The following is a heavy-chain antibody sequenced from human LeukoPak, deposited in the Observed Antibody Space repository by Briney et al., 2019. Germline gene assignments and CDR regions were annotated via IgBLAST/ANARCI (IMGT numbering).Heavy chain of an antibody. CDR2: ISSSSSYI. CDR1: RFTFSNYA. V-gene: IGHV3-21*01. D-gene: IGHD3-10*01. Sequence: GGSLRLSCAAPRFTFSNYAMSWVRQAPGKGLEWVSSISSSSSYIYYADSVKGRFTISRDNAKNSLFLQIHSLRAEDTAVYYCARASSNLNYYGSGGLDYWGQGTLVTVSS. J-gene: IGHJ4*02. CDR3: ARASSNLNYYGSGGLDY.